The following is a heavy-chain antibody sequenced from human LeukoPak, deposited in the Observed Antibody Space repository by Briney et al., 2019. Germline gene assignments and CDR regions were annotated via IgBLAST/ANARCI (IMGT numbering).Heavy chain of an antibody. V-gene: IGHV4-4*02. CDR2: IYHSGST. CDR1: GGSISSSNW. Sequence: SGTLSLTCAVSGGSISSSNWWSWVRQPPGKGLEWIGEIYHSGSTNYNPSLKSRVTISVDKSKNQFSLKLSSVTAADTAVYYCATDYYDSSGYFYYFDYWGQGTLVTVSS. D-gene: IGHD3-22*01. CDR3: ATDYYDSSGYFYYFDY. J-gene: IGHJ4*02.